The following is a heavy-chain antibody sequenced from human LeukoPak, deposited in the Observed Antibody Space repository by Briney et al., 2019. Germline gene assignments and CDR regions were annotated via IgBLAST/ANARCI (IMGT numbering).Heavy chain of an antibody. CDR2: ISGSGGST. J-gene: IGHJ5*02. CDR3: AKDGAQYDILTGYSDWFDP. V-gene: IGHV3-23*01. CDR1: GFTFSSYA. Sequence: LSGGSLRLSCAASGFTFSSYAMSWVRQAPGKGLEWVSAISGSGGSTYYADSVKGRFTISRDNSKNTLYLQMNSLRAGDTAVYYCAKDGAQYDILTGYSDWFDPWGQGTLVTVSS. D-gene: IGHD3-9*01.